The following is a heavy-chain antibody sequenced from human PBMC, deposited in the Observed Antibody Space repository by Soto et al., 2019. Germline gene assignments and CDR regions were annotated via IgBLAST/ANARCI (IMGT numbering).Heavy chain of an antibody. V-gene: IGHV3-30*18. CDR1: GFTFSSYA. J-gene: IGHJ4*02. CDR3: AKGWGSSTSCDY. CDR2: ISYDGSNK. D-gene: IGHD2-2*01. Sequence: GSLRLSCAASGFTFSSYAMSWVRQAPGKGLEWVAVISYDGSNKYYADSVKGRFTISRDNSKNTLYLQMNSLRAEDTAVYYCAKGWGSSTSCDYWGQGTLVTVSS.